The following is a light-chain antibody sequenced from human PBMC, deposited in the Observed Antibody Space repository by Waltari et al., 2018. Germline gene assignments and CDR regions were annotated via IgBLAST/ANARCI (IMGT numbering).Light chain of an antibody. J-gene: IGKJ1*01. CDR3: QHYLRLPVT. CDR2: GAS. Sequence: EIVLTQSPRTLSLSPRESATLSCRTSQSVTRALAWYQQDPGQAPRLLIYGASNRATGIPDRFSGSGSGTDFRLTIRSLEPEDFAVYYCQHYLRLPVTFGQGTKVEVK. CDR1: QSVTRA. V-gene: IGKV3-20*01.